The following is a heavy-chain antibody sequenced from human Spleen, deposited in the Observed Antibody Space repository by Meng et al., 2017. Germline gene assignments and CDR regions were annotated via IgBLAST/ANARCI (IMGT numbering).Heavy chain of an antibody. J-gene: IGHJ3*02. CDR3: ARNFLVRGVINNAFDI. D-gene: IGHD3-10*01. Sequence: SETLSLTCTVSGGSISTYFWNWLRQPPGKELEWMGYIYYSGSTNYNPSLKSRVSMSIDTSKNQFSLRLTSVTAADTAVYYCARNFLVRGVINNAFDIWGQGTTVTVSS. CDR2: IYYSGST. V-gene: IGHV4-59*01. CDR1: GGSISTYF.